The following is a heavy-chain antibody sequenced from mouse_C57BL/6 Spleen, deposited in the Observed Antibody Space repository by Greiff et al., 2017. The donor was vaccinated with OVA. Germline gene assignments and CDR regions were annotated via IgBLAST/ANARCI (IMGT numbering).Heavy chain of an antibody. CDR1: GYAFSSSW. V-gene: IGHV1-82*01. CDR2: IYHGDGET. CDR3: ARGLGGQGFDY. J-gene: IGHJ2*01. D-gene: IGHD3-3*01. Sequence: VQLQQSGPELVKPGASVKISCKASGYAFSSSWMNWVKQRPGKGLEWMGRIYHGDGETNYKGKLKGKATLTADKSSSTAYMQLSSLTSEDSAVYFCARGLGGQGFDYWGQGTTLTVSS.